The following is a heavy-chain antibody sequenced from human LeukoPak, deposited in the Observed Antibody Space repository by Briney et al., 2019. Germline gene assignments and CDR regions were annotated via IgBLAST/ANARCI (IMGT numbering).Heavy chain of an antibody. Sequence: PSETLSLTCTVSGGSISSSNYYWNWIRQPAGKGLEWIGRIYTSGSTNYNPSLKSRVTISVDTSKNQFSLKLSSVTAADTAVYYCARFPGSAEYRHYYYMDVWGKGTTVTVSS. CDR3: ARFPGSAEYRHYYYMDV. V-gene: IGHV4-61*02. J-gene: IGHJ6*03. CDR1: GGSISSSNYY. D-gene: IGHD2-15*01. CDR2: IYTSGST.